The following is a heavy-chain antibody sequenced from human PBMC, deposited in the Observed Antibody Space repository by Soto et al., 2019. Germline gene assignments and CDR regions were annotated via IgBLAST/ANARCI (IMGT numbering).Heavy chain of an antibody. D-gene: IGHD6-13*01. V-gene: IGHV4-39*01. J-gene: IGHJ4*02. CDR1: GGSISSSNYY. Sequence: QLQLQESGPGLVKPSETLSLTCTVSGGSISSSNYYWGWIRQPPRKGLEWVGSMYYTGTTFYNPSLKSRVTISVDTSKNQFSLKLTSVTAADTAVFYCARHSPSSSLHYFDYWGQGTLVIVSS. CDR3: ARHSPSSSLHYFDY. CDR2: MYYTGTT.